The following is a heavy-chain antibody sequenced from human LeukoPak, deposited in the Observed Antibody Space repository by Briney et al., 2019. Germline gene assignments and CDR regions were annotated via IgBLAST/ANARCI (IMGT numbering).Heavy chain of an antibody. V-gene: IGHV4-39*07. CDR1: GGSISSSSHF. CDR3: ARDRLGYSGYGHYFDY. J-gene: IGHJ4*02. CDR2: IYYSGST. D-gene: IGHD5-12*01. Sequence: SETLSLTCTVYGGSISSSSHFWGWIRQPPGKGLEWIGSIYYSGSTNYNPSLKSRVTISVDTSKNQFSLKLSSVTAADTAVYYCARDRLGYSGYGHYFDYWGQGTLVTVSS.